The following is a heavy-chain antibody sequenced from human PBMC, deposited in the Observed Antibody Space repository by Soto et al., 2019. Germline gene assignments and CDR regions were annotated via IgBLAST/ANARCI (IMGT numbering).Heavy chain of an antibody. CDR2: ISSSSSYI. V-gene: IGHV3-21*01. CDR3: ARDIIPIDYGDYGPPFDY. CDR1: GFTFSSYS. D-gene: IGHD4-17*01. J-gene: IGHJ4*02. Sequence: GGSLRLSCAASGFTFSSYSMNWVRQAPGKGLEWVSSISSSSSYIYYADSVKGRFTISRDNAKNSLYLQMNSLRAEDTAVYYCARDIIPIDYGDYGPPFDYWGQGTLVTVSS.